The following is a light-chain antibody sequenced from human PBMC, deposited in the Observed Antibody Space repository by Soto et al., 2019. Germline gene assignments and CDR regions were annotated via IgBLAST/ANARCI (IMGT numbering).Light chain of an antibody. V-gene: IGKV3-20*01. CDR3: QQVLSSPVT. CDR2: DAS. CDR1: QSVSSTY. Sequence: EIFLTQSPGTLSLSPGERATLSCRASQSVSSTYLAWYQQKPGQAPRLLIHDASSRATGIPDRFSGSGYGRDFPLTISRLEPEDFAVYFCQQVLSSPVTFGQGTKVEI. J-gene: IGKJ1*01.